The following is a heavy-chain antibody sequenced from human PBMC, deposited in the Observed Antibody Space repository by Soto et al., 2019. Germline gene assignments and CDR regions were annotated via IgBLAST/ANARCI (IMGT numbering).Heavy chain of an antibody. CDR1: GGSFSGYY. CDR2: INHSGST. CDR3: ASIDAFDI. Sequence: SETLSLTCAVYGGSFSGYYWSWIRQPPGKGLEWIGEINHSGSTNYNPSLKSRVTISVDTSKNQFSLKLSSVTAADTAVYYCASIDAFDIWGQGTMVTVS. V-gene: IGHV4-34*01. J-gene: IGHJ3*02.